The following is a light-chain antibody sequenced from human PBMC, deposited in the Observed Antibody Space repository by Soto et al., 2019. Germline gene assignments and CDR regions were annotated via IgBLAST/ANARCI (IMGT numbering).Light chain of an antibody. J-gene: IGKJ1*01. CDR1: QSFSFN. CDR3: QQYTNWPPWT. V-gene: IGKV3-15*01. CDR2: GAS. Sequence: EIVMTQSQATLSVSPGERATLSCRASQSFSFNLAGYQQKPGQAPRLLIYGASTRATGIPARFSGSGSGTEFTLTISSLQSEYFAVYYCQQYTNWPPWTFGQGTKVEIK.